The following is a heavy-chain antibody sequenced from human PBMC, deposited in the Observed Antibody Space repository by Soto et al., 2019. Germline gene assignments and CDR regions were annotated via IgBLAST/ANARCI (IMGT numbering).Heavy chain of an antibody. D-gene: IGHD3-22*01. V-gene: IGHV4-31*03. CDR1: GGSISSGGYY. Sequence: TLSLTCTVSGGSISSGGYYWSWIRQHPGKGLEWIGYIYYSGSTYYNPSLKSRVTISVDTSKNQFSLKLSSVTAADTAVYYCARWLYYDSSGYTNFDYWGQGTLVTVSS. CDR2: IYYSGST. CDR3: ARWLYYDSSGYTNFDY. J-gene: IGHJ4*02.